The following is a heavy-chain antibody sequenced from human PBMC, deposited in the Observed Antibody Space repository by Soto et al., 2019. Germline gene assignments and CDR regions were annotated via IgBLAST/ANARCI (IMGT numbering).Heavy chain of an antibody. J-gene: IGHJ6*02. D-gene: IGHD5-18*01. V-gene: IGHV3-11*01. CDR1: GFTFSDYY. CDR2: ISSSGSTI. CDR3: ARDRVDTPMVTYHYYYGMDV. Sequence: QVQLVESGGGLVKPGGSLRLSCVASGFTFSDYYMSWIRQAPGKGLEWVSYISSSGSTIYYADSVKGRFTISRDNAKNALYLQMNSLRPEDTAVCSCARDRVDTPMVTYHYYYGMDVWGQGNAVTV.